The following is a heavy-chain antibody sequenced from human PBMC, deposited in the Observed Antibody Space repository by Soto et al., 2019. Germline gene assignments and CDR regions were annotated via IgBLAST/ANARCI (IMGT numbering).Heavy chain of an antibody. CDR1: GFMFGTSG. CDR2: IWLDGSER. CDR3: ARDASGTTSFLAS. Sequence: GGSLRLSCEASGFMFGTSGMQWVRHAPGKGLEWVSGIWLDGSERYYSDSVKGRFTISRDNSKNTLFLQMNSLRVEDTAVYFCARDASGTTSFLASWGQGTLVTVSS. D-gene: IGHD1-1*01. V-gene: IGHV3-33*01. J-gene: IGHJ5*01.